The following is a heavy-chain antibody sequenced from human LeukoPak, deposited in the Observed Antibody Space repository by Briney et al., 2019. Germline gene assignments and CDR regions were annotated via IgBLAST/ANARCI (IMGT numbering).Heavy chain of an antibody. CDR3: AREGRNDYDSSSYRANYCGMDV. J-gene: IGHJ6*02. CDR1: GFTFSDYL. D-gene: IGHD3-22*01. V-gene: IGHV3-11*04. CDR2: ISRSTSTI. Sequence: GGSLRLSCAASGFTFSDYLMSWIRQAPGKGLEWVSYISRSTSTIYYADSVKGRFTISRDNAKNSLYLQMNSLRAEDTAVYYCAREGRNDYDSSSYRANYCGMDVWGQGTTVTVSS.